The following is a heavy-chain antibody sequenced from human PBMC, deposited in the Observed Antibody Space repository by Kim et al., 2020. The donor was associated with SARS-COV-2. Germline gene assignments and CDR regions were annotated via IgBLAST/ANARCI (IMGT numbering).Heavy chain of an antibody. Sequence: FQGRVTMTRNTSISTAYMELSSLRSEDTAVYYCARGGHFRKKSGNNWFDPWGQGTLVTVSS. CDR3: ARGGHFRKKSGNNWFDP. V-gene: IGHV1-8*01. D-gene: IGHD3-10*01. J-gene: IGHJ5*02.